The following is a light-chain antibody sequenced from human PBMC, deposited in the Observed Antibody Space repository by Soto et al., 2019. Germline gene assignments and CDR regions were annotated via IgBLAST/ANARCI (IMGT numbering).Light chain of an antibody. V-gene: IGLV1-51*01. J-gene: IGLJ1*01. CDR2: DDN. CDR3: ASWDSSLSAYV. Sequence: QSVLTQPPSVSAAPGQKVTISCSGSSSNIGGNSVSWYQQLPGTAPKLLIYDDNKRPSGIPDRFSGSKSGTSANLGITGFQTGDEADYYCASWDSSLSAYVFGTGTKVTVL. CDR1: SSNIGGNS.